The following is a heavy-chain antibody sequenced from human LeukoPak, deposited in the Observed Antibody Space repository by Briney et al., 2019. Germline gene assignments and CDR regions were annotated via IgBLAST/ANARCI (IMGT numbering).Heavy chain of an antibody. CDR1: GGSFSGYY. CDR3: ARGRFLSASGFDYYDSSGYYLSGVFDY. CDR2: INHSGST. Sequence: PSETLSLTCAVYGGSFSGYYWSWIRQPPGKGLEWIGEINHSGSTNYNPSLKSRVTISVDTSKNQFSLKLSSVTDADTAVYYCARGRFLSASGFDYYDSSGYYLSGVFDYWGEGTLVTVSS. V-gene: IGHV4-34*01. D-gene: IGHD3-22*01. J-gene: IGHJ4*02.